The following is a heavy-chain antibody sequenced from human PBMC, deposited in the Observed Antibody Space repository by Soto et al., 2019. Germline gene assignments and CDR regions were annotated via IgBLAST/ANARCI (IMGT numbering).Heavy chain of an antibody. J-gene: IGHJ4*02. CDR1: GFTFSSFW. CDR2: INSDGSTT. D-gene: IGHD6-13*01. V-gene: IGHV3-74*01. Sequence: EVQLVESGGGLVQPGGSLRLSCAASGFTFSSFWMHWVRQAPGKGLVWVSRINSDGSTTSYADSVKGRFTISRDNAKNTLYLQMNSLRAEDTAVYYCARIPPGWGGEQLVLDYCGQGTLVTVSS. CDR3: ARIPPGWGGEQLVLDY.